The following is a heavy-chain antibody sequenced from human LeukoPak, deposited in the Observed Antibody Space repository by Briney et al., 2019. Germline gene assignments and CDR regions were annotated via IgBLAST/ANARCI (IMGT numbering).Heavy chain of an antibody. J-gene: IGHJ4*02. V-gene: IGHV4-39*01. Sequence: PSETLSLTCTVSGGSISNSIYYWGWIRQPPGKGLEWIGSMCYSGRSYYNPSLKSRVTISVDTSKNQFSLRLLSVTAADTAVYYCVRIDKGRPADYWGQGTLVTVSS. CDR1: GGSISNSIYY. D-gene: IGHD1-26*01. CDR3: VRIDKGRPADY. CDR2: MCYSGRS.